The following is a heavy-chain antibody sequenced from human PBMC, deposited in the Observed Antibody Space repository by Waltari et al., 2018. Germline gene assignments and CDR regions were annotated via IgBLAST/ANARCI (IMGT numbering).Heavy chain of an antibody. CDR3: ARDLGSDYGNRDY. CDR1: GYTFTVYY. V-gene: IGHV1-2*06. D-gene: IGHD4-17*01. CDR2: INPNSGDT. J-gene: IGHJ4*02. Sequence: QVHLVQYGADVKKPGASVKFSCKDSGYTFTVYYIQWVGRAPGQGLECMGRINPNSGDTNYAQKFQGRVTLTRDTSINTAYMELSSLKSDDTAVYYCARDLGSDYGNRDYWGQGTLVTVPS.